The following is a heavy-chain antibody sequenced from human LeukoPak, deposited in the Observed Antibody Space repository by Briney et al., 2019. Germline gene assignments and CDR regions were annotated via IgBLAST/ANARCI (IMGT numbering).Heavy chain of an antibody. V-gene: IGHV4-30-4*01. J-gene: IGHJ4*02. D-gene: IGHD2-15*01. CDR1: GGSISSGDYY. CDR3: ARVVVAATIFARSYYFDY. Sequence: SETLSLTCTVSGGSISSGDYYWSWIRQLPGKGLEWIGYIYYSGSTYYNPSLKSRVTISVDTSKNQFSLKLSSVTAADTAGYYCARVVVAATIFARSYYFDYWGQGTLVTVSS. CDR2: IYYSGST.